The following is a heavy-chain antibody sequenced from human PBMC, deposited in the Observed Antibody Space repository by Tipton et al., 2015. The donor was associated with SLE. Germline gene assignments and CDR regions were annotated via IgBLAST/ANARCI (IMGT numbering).Heavy chain of an antibody. J-gene: IGHJ5*02. V-gene: IGHV4-38-2*02. CDR3: ARDRGDGYKDP. CDR1: GYSISSGYY. Sequence: GLVKPSETLSLTCAVSGYSISSGYYWGWFRQPPGKGLEWIGSIYHSGSTYYNPSLKSRVTISVDTSKNQFSLKLSSVTAADTAVYYCARDRGDGYKDPWGQGTLVTVSS. D-gene: IGHD5-24*01. CDR2: IYHSGST.